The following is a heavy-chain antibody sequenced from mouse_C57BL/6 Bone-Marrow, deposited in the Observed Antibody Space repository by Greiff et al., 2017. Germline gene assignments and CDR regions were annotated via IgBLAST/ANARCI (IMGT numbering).Heavy chain of an antibody. V-gene: IGHV5-6*01. D-gene: IGHD2-3*01. CDR1: GFTFSSYG. CDR2: ISSGGSYT. J-gene: IGHJ3*01. Sequence: EVKLMESGGDLVKPGGSLKLSCAASGFTFSSYGMSWVRQTPDKRLEWVATISSGGSYTYYPDSVKGRFTISRDNAKNTLYLQMSSLKSEDTAMXYFSRHWDGYPFAYWGQGTLVTVSA. CDR3: SRHWDGYPFAY.